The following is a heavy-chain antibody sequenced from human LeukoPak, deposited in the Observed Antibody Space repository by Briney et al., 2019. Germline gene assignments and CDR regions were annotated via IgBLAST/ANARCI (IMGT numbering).Heavy chain of an antibody. Sequence: GGSLRLSCAVSGVTVITNDMTWVRQAPGKGLGWVPVLYSDGNTKYADSVQGRFTISRDNSKNTLYLEMNSLSPDDTAVYYCARGVEPLAANTLAYWGQGTLVTVSS. CDR3: ARGVEPLAANTLAY. CDR2: LYSDGNT. J-gene: IGHJ4*02. D-gene: IGHD1-14*01. CDR1: GVTVITND. V-gene: IGHV3-53*01.